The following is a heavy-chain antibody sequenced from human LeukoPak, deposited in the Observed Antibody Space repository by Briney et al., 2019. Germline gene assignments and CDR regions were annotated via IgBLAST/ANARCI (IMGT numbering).Heavy chain of an antibody. J-gene: IGHJ5*02. V-gene: IGHV3-15*01. Sequence: GGSLRLSCAASGFTFSNAWMSWVRQAPGKGLEWVGRIKSKTDGGTTDYAAPVKGRFTISRDDSKNTLYLQMNSLKTEDTAVYYCTTEDYDFWSGYYYFDPWGQGTLVTVSS. D-gene: IGHD3-3*01. CDR1: GFTFSNAW. CDR3: TTEDYDFWSGYYYFDP. CDR2: IKSKTDGGTT.